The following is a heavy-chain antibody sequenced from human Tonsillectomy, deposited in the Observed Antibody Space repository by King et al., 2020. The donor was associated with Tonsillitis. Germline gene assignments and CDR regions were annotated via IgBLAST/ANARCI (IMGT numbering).Heavy chain of an antibody. Sequence: VQLQQWGAGLLKPSETLSLTCAVYGGSFSGYYWSWIRQPPGKGLEWIGEINHSGSTNYNPSLKSRVTISVDTSKNQFSLKLSSVTAADTAVYYCARGGGRKYCSSTSCYRDYWGQGTLVTVSS. CDR1: GGSFSGYY. CDR3: ARGGGRKYCSSTSCYRDY. V-gene: IGHV4-34*01. J-gene: IGHJ4*02. CDR2: INHSGST. D-gene: IGHD2-2*01.